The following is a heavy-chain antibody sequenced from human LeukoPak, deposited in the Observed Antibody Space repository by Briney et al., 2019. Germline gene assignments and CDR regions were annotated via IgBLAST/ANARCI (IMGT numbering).Heavy chain of an antibody. CDR2: IKQDGSEK. V-gene: IGHV3-7*01. CDR3: ARALGYCSSTSCRNYYYYMDV. Sequence: GGSLRLSCAASGFTFSSYWMSWVRQAPGKGLEWVANIKQDGSEKYYVDSVKGRFTISRDNAKNSLYLQMNSLRAEDTAVYYCARALGYCSSTSCRNYYYYMDVWGKGTTVTVSS. D-gene: IGHD2-2*01. CDR1: GFTFSSYW. J-gene: IGHJ6*03.